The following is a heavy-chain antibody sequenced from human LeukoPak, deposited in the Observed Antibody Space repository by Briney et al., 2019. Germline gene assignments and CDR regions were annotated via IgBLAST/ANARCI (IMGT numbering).Heavy chain of an antibody. D-gene: IGHD2-15*01. CDR2: IYHSGST. CDR3: ARGRYCSGGSCSPYYYYYGMDA. Sequence: PSQTLSLTCGVSGGSISSGGYSWSWIRQPPGKGLEWIGYIYHSGSTYYNPSLKSRVTISVDRSKNQFSLKLSSVTAADTAVYYCARGRYCSGGSCSPYYYYYGMDAWGQGTTVTVSS. J-gene: IGHJ6*02. V-gene: IGHV4-30-2*01. CDR1: GGSISSGGYS.